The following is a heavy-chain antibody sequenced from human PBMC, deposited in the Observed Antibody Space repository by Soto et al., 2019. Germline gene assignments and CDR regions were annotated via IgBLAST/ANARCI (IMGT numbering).Heavy chain of an antibody. CDR1: GGSVSSGSYY. CDR2: IYYSGST. Sequence: QVQLQESGPGLVKPSETLSLTCTVSGGSVSSGSYYWSWIRQTPGKGLEWIGYIYYSGSTNYNPSLKSRVTISVDTSKNQFSLKLSSVTAADTAVYYCARGTIFGVVILDYWGQGTLVTVSS. J-gene: IGHJ4*02. CDR3: ARGTIFGVVILDY. D-gene: IGHD3-3*01. V-gene: IGHV4-61*01.